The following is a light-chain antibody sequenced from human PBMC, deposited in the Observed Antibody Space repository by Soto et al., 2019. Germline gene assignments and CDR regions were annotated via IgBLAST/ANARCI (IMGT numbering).Light chain of an antibody. J-gene: IGLJ1*01. CDR1: SSNIGAGYN. CDR3: QSYDTSLSAPYV. V-gene: IGLV1-40*01. CDR2: GNS. Sequence: QSVLTQPPSVSGAPGQTVTISCTGGSSNIGAGYNVHWYQQLPGTAPKLLIYGNSNRPSGVPDRFSGSKSGTSASLAITGLQAEDEADYYCQSYDTSLSAPYVFGTGTKVTLL.